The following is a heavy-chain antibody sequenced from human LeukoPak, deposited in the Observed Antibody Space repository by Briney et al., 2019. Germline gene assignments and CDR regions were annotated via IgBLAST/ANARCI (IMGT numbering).Heavy chain of an antibody. V-gene: IGHV1-18*01. CDR2: ISAYNGNT. CDR1: GYTFTTYG. Sequence: ASVKVSCKASGYTFTTYGISWVRQAPGQGLEWMGWISAYNGNTNYAQKLQGRVTMTTDTSTSTAYMELRSLRSDDTAVYYCARGYYYDSSGYYEAFDPWGQGTLVTVSS. D-gene: IGHD3-22*01. CDR3: ARGYYYDSSGYYEAFDP. J-gene: IGHJ5*02.